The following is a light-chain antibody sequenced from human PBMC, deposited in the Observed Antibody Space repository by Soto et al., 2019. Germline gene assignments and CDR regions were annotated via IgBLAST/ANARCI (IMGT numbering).Light chain of an antibody. V-gene: IGKV1-5*01. J-gene: IGKJ4*01. CDR1: QSISSW. Sequence: DIQMTQSPSTLSASVGDRVTITCRASQSISSWLAWYQQKPGKASKLLIYDASSLESGVPSRFSGSGSGTEFTLTISSLQPDDFATYYCQQYNSYPPTFGGGTKVEIK. CDR3: QQYNSYPPT. CDR2: DAS.